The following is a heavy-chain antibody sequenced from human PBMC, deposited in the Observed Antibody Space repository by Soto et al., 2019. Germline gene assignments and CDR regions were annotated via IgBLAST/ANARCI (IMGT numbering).Heavy chain of an antibody. V-gene: IGHV1-69*04. D-gene: IGHD3-3*01. Sequence: SVKVSCKASGGTFSSYTISWVRQAPGQGLEWMGRIIPILGIANYAQKFQGRVTITADKSTSTAYMELSSLRSEDTAVYYCARDAIFGPNPTYYYYMDVWSKGTTVTVSS. CDR2: IIPILGIA. CDR3: ARDAIFGPNPTYYYYMDV. CDR1: GGTFSSYT. J-gene: IGHJ6*03.